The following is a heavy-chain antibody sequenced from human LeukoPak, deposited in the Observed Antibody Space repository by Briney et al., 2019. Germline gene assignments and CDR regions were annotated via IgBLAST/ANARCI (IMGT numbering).Heavy chain of an antibody. CDR3: ARVDPDRGFDY. J-gene: IGHJ4*02. V-gene: IGHV4-59*01. CDR1: GGSISSYY. CDR2: IYYSGST. Sequence: PSETLSLTCTVSGGSISSYYWSWIRQPPGKGLEWIGYIYYSGSTNYNPSLKSRVTISVDTSKNQFSLKLSPVTAADTAVYYCARVDPDRGFDYWGQGTLVTVSS.